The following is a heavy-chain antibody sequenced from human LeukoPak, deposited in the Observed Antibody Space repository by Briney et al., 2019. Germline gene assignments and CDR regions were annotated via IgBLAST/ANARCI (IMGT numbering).Heavy chain of an antibody. CDR1: GFTFSSYG. Sequence: GSVRLSCAASGFTFSSYGIHWVRQAPDKGLEWVAVIWYDGSNKYYADSVKGRFTISRDNSKHTLYLQMNSLRAEDTAVYYCGRGYYGDYGYGMDVWGQGTTVTVSS. CDR2: IWYDGSNK. J-gene: IGHJ6*02. V-gene: IGHV3-33*01. CDR3: GRGYYGDYGYGMDV. D-gene: IGHD4-17*01.